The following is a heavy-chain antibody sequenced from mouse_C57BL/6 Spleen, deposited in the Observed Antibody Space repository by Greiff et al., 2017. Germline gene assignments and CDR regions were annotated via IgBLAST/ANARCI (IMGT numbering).Heavy chain of an antibody. V-gene: IGHV1-64*01. CDR2: IHPNSGST. J-gene: IGHJ3*01. CDR3: ARDYDYDFAY. D-gene: IGHD2-4*01. Sequence: VQLQQSGAELVKPGASVKLSCKASGYTFTSYWMHWVKQRPGQGLEWIGMIHPNSGSTNYNEKFKSKATLTVDKSSSTAYMQLSSLTSEDSAVYCCARDYDYDFAYWGQGTLVTVSA. CDR1: GYTFTSYW.